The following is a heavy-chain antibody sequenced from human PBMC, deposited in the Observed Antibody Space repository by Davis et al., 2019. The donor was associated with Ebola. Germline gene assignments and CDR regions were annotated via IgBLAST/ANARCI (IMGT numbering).Heavy chain of an antibody. CDR1: GFTFSSYG. D-gene: IGHD6-6*01. CDR3: VTPFSSSPSH. Sequence: GESLKISCAASGFTFSSYGMHWVRQVPGKGLEWVAVIWYDGSNQYYADSVKGRFTISRDNAKGSLYLQMNSLSDEDTAVYYCVTPFSSSPSHWGQGTLVTVSS. CDR2: IWYDGSNQ. V-gene: IGHV3-33*01. J-gene: IGHJ4*02.